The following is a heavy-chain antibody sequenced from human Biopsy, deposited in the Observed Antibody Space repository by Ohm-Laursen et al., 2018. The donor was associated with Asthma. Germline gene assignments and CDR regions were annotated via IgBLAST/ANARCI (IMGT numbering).Heavy chain of an antibody. D-gene: IGHD3-16*01. Sequence: SSVKVSCKASGDSLGSFINYAISWVRQAPRHGLEWMGGLIPVLGTADYAPMFEGRVTITADESTSTAYMELSSLRSEDTAVYYCAVGGVEDVWGQGTTVTVSS. CDR3: AVGGVEDV. CDR2: LIPVLGTA. V-gene: IGHV1-69*01. CDR1: GDSLGSFINYA. J-gene: IGHJ6*02.